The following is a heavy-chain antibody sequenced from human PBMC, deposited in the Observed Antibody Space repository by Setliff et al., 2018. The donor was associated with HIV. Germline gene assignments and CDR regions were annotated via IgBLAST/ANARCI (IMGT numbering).Heavy chain of an antibody. Sequence: ASVKVSCKASGYTFTSFGINWVRQAPGQGLEWMGWISAYNGNTNYSQKFQGRVTITRDTSASTAYMELSSLTSEDTAVYYCARDKEMATIVYAFDIWGQGTMVTVSS. J-gene: IGHJ3*02. CDR1: GYTFTSFG. D-gene: IGHD5-12*01. V-gene: IGHV1-18*01. CDR3: ARDKEMATIVYAFDI. CDR2: ISAYNGNT.